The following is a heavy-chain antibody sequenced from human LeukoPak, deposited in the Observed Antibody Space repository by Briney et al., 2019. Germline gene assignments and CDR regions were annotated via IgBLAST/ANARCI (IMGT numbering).Heavy chain of an antibody. CDR1: GGSISSYY. V-gene: IGHV4-59*01. CDR3: ARDVIAAAGTNAFDI. CDR2: IYYSGST. D-gene: IGHD6-13*01. Sequence: SETLSLTCTVSGGSISSYYWSWIRQPPGKGLEWIGYIYYSGSTNYNPSLKSRVTISVDTSKNQFSLKLSSVTAADTAVYYCARDVIAAAGTNAFDIWGQGTMVTVSS. J-gene: IGHJ3*02.